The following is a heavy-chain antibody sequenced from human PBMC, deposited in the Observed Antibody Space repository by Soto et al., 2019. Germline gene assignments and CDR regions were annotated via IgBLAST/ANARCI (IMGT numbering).Heavy chain of an antibody. Sequence: QVQLQESGPGLVKPSQTLSLTCTVSGGSISSGGYYWSWIRQHPGKGLEWIGYIDYSGSTYYNPSLKSRVTISVDTSKNQFSLKLSSVTAADTAVYYCAREYCSSTSCYLAGNWFDPWGQGTLVTVSS. J-gene: IGHJ5*02. CDR2: IDYSGST. V-gene: IGHV4-31*03. CDR3: AREYCSSTSCYLAGNWFDP. D-gene: IGHD2-2*01. CDR1: GGSISSGGYY.